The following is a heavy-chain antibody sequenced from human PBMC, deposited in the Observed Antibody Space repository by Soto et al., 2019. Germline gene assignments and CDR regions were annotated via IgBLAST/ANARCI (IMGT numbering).Heavy chain of an antibody. J-gene: IGHJ6*02. V-gene: IGHV4-34*01. CDR2: INHSGST. CDR1: GGSFSGYY. Sequence: SETLSLTCAVYGGSFSGYYWSWIRQPPGKGLEWIGEINHSGSTNYNPSLKSRVTISVDTSKNQFSLKLSSVTAADTAVYYCVRDLRYCSSTSCYYEADYYYYGMDVWGQGTTVTVSS. CDR3: VRDLRYCSSTSCYYEADYYYYGMDV. D-gene: IGHD2-2*01.